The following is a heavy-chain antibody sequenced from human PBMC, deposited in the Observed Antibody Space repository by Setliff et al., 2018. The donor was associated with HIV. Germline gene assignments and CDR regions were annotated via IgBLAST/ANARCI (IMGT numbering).Heavy chain of an antibody. CDR3: AREIYGGNSRPFDY. CDR1: GGSITGYF. J-gene: IGHJ4*02. D-gene: IGHD4-17*01. V-gene: IGHV4-59*01. Sequence: SETLSLTCTVSGGSITGYFWNWIRQSPGKGLEWIGYIYYNGNTNYNPTLNSRGTISVDTSKNQFSLKLTPVTAADTAVYYCAREIYGGNSRPFDYWGQGTLVTVSS. CDR2: IYYNGNT.